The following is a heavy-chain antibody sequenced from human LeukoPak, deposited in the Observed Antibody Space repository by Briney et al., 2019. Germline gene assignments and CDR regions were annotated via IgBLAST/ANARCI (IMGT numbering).Heavy chain of an antibody. J-gene: IGHJ6*03. CDR3: ARSPAGANYYLDV. Sequence: LSLTCTVSGVSISSSNSYWGWFRQAPGKGLDWVSYITSSGSTRYYADSVKGRFTISRDNAKNSLYLQMNSLRAEDTAVYYCARSPAGANYYLDVWGKGTTVTISS. CDR2: ITSSGSTR. V-gene: IGHV3-11*04. CDR1: GVSISSSNSY. D-gene: IGHD1-14*01.